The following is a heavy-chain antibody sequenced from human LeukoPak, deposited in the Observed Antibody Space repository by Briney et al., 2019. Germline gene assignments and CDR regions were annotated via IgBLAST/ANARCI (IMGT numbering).Heavy chain of an antibody. D-gene: IGHD4-17*01. J-gene: IGHJ5*02. CDR2: IAAGHYST. CDR3: TKDPNGDYVGAFVP. Sequence: PGGSLRLSCAASGFDFSSFAMTWVRQAPGKGLEWVSSIAAGHYSTYNTDSVRGRFTISRDNSKDTLYLQMNSLRADDTAVYYCTKDPNGDYVGAFVPWGQGTLVTVSS. V-gene: IGHV3-23*01. CDR1: GFDFSSFA.